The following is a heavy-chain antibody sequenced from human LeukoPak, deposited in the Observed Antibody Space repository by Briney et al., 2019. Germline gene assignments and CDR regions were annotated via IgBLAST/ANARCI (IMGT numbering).Heavy chain of an antibody. CDR1: GASISRRGYY. V-gene: IGHV4-39*01. J-gene: IGHJ4*02. CDR3: AKYEEGTMLDY. Sequence: PSETLSLTCTVSGASISRRGYYWGWIRQPPGKGLEWIGRFHYDGRTYYNPSLKSRVTISVDTSKSQFSLKLNSVTAADTAVYSCAKYEEGTMLDYWGQGTLVTVSS. D-gene: IGHD3-10*02. CDR2: FHYDGRT.